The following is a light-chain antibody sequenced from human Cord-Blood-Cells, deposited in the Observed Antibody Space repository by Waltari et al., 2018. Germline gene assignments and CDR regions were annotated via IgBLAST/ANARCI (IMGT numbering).Light chain of an antibody. J-gene: IGLJ3*02. V-gene: IGLV1-47*01. CDR3: AAWDDSLSGRV. CDR1: SSNIGSNY. CDR2: RNK. Sequence: QSVLTQPPSASGTPGQRVTISCSGSSSNIGSNYVYWYQQLPGTAPKLLIYRNKQRPSGVPDRFSDSKSGTSASLAISGLRSEDEADYYCAAWDDSLSGRVFGGGTKLTVL.